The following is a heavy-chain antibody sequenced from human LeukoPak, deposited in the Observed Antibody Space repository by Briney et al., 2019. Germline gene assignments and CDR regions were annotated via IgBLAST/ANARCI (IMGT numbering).Heavy chain of an antibody. CDR3: ARVGVRTDWSLYHYYYYYMDV. CDR1: GFTFSSYG. J-gene: IGHJ6*03. CDR2: IRYDGSNK. V-gene: IGHV3-30*02. D-gene: IGHD3-9*01. Sequence: GGSLRLSCAASGFTFSSYGMHWVRQAPGKGLEWVAFIRYDGSNKYYADSVKGRFTISRDNSKNTLYLQMNSLRAEDTAVYYCARVGVRTDWSLYHYYYYYMDVWGKGTTVTVSS.